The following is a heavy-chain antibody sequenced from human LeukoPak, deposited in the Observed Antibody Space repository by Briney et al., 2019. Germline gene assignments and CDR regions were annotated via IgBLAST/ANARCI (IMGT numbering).Heavy chain of an antibody. V-gene: IGHV4-34*01. CDR3: AGIVVVVGSPYFDY. D-gene: IGHD2-15*01. CDR1: GGSFSGYY. J-gene: IGHJ4*02. Sequence: PSETLSLTCAVYGGSFSGYYWSWIRQPPGKGLEWIGYIYYSGSTYYNPSLKSRVTISVDTSKNQFSLKLSSVTAADTAVYYCAGIVVVVGSPYFDYWGQGTLVTVSS. CDR2: IYYSGST.